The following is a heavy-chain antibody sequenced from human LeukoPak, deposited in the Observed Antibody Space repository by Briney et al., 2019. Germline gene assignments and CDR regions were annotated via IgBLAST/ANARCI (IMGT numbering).Heavy chain of an antibody. CDR2: INQDGSVK. CDR3: ARGDSGDWAL. D-gene: IGHD2-21*02. CDR1: GFTFRSEW. Sequence: GSLRLSCAASGFTFRSEWMSWVRQAPGKGLEWVANINQDGSVKYYVDSVKGRFTISRDNAKNSLYLQMNGLRAEDTAVYYCARGDSGDWALGGQGTLVTVSS. J-gene: IGHJ4*02. V-gene: IGHV3-7*01.